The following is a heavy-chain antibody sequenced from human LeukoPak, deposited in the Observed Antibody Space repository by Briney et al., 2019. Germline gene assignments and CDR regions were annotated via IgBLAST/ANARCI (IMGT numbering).Heavy chain of an antibody. V-gene: IGHV4-30-4*01. CDR3: ARYDILTGYYLDY. Sequence: SETLSLTCTVSGGSISSGDYYWSWIRQPPGKGLEWIGYIYYSGSTYYNPSLKSRVTISVDTSKNQFSLKLSSVTAADTAVCYCARYDILTGYYLDYWGQGTLVTVSS. CDR2: IYYSGST. J-gene: IGHJ4*02. CDR1: GGSISSGDYY. D-gene: IGHD3-9*01.